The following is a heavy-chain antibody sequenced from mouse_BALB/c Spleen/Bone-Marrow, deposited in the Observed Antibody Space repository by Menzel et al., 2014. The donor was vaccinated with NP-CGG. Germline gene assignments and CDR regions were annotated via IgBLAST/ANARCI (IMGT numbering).Heavy chain of an antibody. J-gene: IGHJ4*01. CDR3: TRLPH. CDR1: GYTFTNYY. Sequence: VQLVESGAELVKPGASVKLSCRASGYTFTNYYMYWVKQRPGQGLEWIGEINPSNGGTNFNEKFKSKATLTVDKSSSTAYMRLSSLTSEDSAVYYCTRLPHWGQGTSVTVSS. D-gene: IGHD5-1*01. CDR2: INPSNGGT. V-gene: IGHV1S81*02.